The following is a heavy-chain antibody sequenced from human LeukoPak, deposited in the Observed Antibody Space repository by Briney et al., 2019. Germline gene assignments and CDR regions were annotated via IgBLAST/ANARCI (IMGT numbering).Heavy chain of an antibody. CDR1: GGSFGGYY. CDR2: INHSGST. J-gene: IGHJ3*02. D-gene: IGHD3-3*01. CDR3: ARAPMGSRFLFNLILGAFDI. Sequence: SETLSLTCAVYGGSFGGYYWSWIRQPPGKGLEWIGEINHSGSTNYNPSLKSRVTISVDTSKNQFSLKLSSVTAADTAVYYCARAPMGSRFLFNLILGAFDIWGQGTMVTVSS. V-gene: IGHV4-34*01.